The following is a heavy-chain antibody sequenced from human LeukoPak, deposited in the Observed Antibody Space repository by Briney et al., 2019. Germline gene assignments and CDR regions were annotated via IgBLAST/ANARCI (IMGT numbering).Heavy chain of an antibody. CDR2: IYYSGST. V-gene: IGHV4-59*01. D-gene: IGHD3-3*01. J-gene: IGHJ6*02. Sequence: SETLSLTCTVSGGSISSYYWSWIRQPPGKGLEWIGYIYYSGSTNYNPSLKSRVTISVDTSKNQFSLKLSSVTDADTAVYYCARAAPAGTYDFWSGYLEDGMDVWGQGTTITVSS. CDR1: GGSISSYY. CDR3: ARAAPAGTYDFWSGYLEDGMDV.